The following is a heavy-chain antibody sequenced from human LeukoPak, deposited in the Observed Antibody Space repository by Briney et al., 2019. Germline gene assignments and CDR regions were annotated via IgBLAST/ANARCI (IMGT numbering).Heavy chain of an antibody. Sequence: GGSLRLSCAASGFTFSSYAMSWVRQAPGKGLEWVSAISGNGGSTYYADFVKGRFTISRDNSKNTLYLQMSSLRAEDTAVYYCAKPMVQGVVDYWGQGTLVTVST. V-gene: IGHV3-23*01. CDR1: GFTFSSYA. CDR3: AKPMVQGVVDY. CDR2: ISGNGGST. J-gene: IGHJ4*02. D-gene: IGHD3-10*01.